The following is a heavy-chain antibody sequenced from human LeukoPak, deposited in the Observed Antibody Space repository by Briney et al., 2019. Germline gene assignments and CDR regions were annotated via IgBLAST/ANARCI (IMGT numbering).Heavy chain of an antibody. CDR2: INPSGGST. CDR3: ATEPYYDILTGYL. J-gene: IGHJ4*02. D-gene: IGHD3-9*01. V-gene: IGHV1-46*01. Sequence: ASVKVSCKASGYTFTSYYMHWVRQAPGQGLEWMGIINPSGGSTSYAQKFQCRVTMTRDMSTSTVYMELSSLRSEDTAVYYCATEPYYDILTGYLWGQGTLVTVSS. CDR1: GYTFTSYY.